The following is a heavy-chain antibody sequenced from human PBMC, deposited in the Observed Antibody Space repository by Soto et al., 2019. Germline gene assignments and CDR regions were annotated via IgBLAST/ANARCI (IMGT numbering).Heavy chain of an antibody. D-gene: IGHD6-6*01. CDR2: IYSAGSA. J-gene: IGHJ3*02. V-gene: IGHV3-66*01. CDR1: GFTVSTYY. Sequence: PGGSLRLSCAASGFTVSTYYMSWVRQALGKGLEWVSVIYSAGSADFADSVKGRFTVSRDNSKNTLFLQMSSLRAEDTAVYYCESDLGSGIVARGDAFDIWGQGTMVTVSS. CDR3: ESDLGSGIVARGDAFDI.